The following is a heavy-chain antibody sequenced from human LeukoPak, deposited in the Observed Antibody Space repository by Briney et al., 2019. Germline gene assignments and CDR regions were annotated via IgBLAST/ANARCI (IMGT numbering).Heavy chain of an antibody. V-gene: IGHV4-4*09. CDR2: IYTSGGT. CDR1: GDSISSYY. J-gene: IGHJ4*02. D-gene: IGHD6-6*01. CDR3: ARLTRLSTSPDRYYLDY. Sequence: PSETLSLTCTVSGDSISSYYWSWIRQPPGKGLEWIGYIYTSGGTNYIPSLKGRVTISIDTSKNQFSLKLSSVTAADSAVYYCARLTRLSTSPDRYYLDYWGQGTLVTVSS.